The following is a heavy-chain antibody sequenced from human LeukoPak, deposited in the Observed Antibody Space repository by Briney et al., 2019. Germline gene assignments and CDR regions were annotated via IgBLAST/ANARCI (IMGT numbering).Heavy chain of an antibody. Sequence: GGSLRLSCEASGFTFNTYSMNWARQAPGKGLEWVSSIDSSGGYMFYADSVKGRFTISRDNDKNSVYLQMNSLRADDTAVYYCARGGSYYWPIDLWGQGTLVTVSS. J-gene: IGHJ5*02. CDR1: GFTFNTYS. V-gene: IGHV3-21*06. D-gene: IGHD1-26*01. CDR3: ARGGSYYWPIDL. CDR2: IDSSGGYM.